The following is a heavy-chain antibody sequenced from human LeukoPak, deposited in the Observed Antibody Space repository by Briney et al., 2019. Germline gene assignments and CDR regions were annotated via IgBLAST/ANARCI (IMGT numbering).Heavy chain of an antibody. D-gene: IGHD2-2*01. CDR1: GFTVSSNY. V-gene: IGHV3-53*01. J-gene: IGHJ4*02. Sequence: GGSLRLSCAASGFTVSSNYMSWVRQAPGKGLEWVSVIYSGGSTYYADSVKGRFTISRDNSKNTLYLQMNSLRAEDTAVYYCAKGVVPAAMTAFDYWGQGTLVTVSS. CDR3: AKGVVPAAMTAFDY. CDR2: IYSGGST.